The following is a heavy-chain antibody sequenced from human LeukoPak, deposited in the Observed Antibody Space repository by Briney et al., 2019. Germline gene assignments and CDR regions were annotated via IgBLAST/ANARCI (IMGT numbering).Heavy chain of an antibody. V-gene: IGHV3-66*01. CDR1: EFTVSTNY. Sequence: GSLRLSCVASEFTVSTNYLNWVRQAPGKGLEWVSIIYSGGSTYYADSVKGRFTISRDNSKNTLYLQMNSLRAEDTAVYYCAATGAARGGYWGQGTLVTVSS. J-gene: IGHJ4*02. CDR3: AATGAARGGY. D-gene: IGHD2-8*02. CDR2: IYSGGST.